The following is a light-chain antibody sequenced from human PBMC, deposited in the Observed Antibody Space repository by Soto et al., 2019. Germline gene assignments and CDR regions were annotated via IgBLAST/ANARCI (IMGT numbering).Light chain of an antibody. J-gene: IGLJ1*01. V-gene: IGLV2-14*02. CDR2: EAT. Sequence: QSALTQPASVSGSPGQSITISCTGTSSDVGSYGLVSWYQQHPGKAPQLIIYEATKRPSGVSPRFSGSRSGNTASLTISGLQAEDEADYYCSSYTDSSNYVFGTGTKLTVL. CDR3: SSYTDSSNYV. CDR1: SSDVGSYGL.